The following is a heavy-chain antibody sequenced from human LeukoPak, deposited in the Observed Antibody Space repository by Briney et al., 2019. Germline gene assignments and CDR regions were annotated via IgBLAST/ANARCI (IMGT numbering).Heavy chain of an antibody. J-gene: IGHJ4*02. CDR3: ARVLVGESRFDY. V-gene: IGHV4-38-2*02. Sequence: PSETLSLTCTVSGYSISSGYYWGWIRQPPGKGLEWIGSIYHSGSTYYNPSLKSRVTISVDTSKNQFSLKLSSVTAADTAVYYCARVLVGESRFDYWGQGTLVTVSS. D-gene: IGHD1-26*01. CDR2: IYHSGST. CDR1: GYSISSGYY.